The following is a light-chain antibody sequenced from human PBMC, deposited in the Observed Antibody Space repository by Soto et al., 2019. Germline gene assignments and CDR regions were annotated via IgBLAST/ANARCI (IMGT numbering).Light chain of an antibody. J-gene: IGKJ1*01. Sequence: EIVLTQSPGTVSLSPGERATLSCGASQSVSSSYLGWYQQKPGQAPRLLIYDASNRATGIPARFSGSGSGTDFTLTISSLEPEDFAVYYCQQRSNWWTFGQGTKVDIK. CDR1: QSVSSSY. V-gene: IGKV3D-20*02. CDR2: DAS. CDR3: QQRSNWWT.